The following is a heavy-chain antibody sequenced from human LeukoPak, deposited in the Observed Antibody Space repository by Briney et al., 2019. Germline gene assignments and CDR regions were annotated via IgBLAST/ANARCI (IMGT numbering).Heavy chain of an antibody. J-gene: IGHJ4*02. Sequence: SVKVSCKASGGTFSSYAISWVRQAPGEGLEWIGGRIPIFGTANYAQKFQGRVTITAVESTSTAYMELSSLRSDCTAVYYCTRAYCRGDCYTEGIDYWGQGTLVPVSS. CDR3: TRAYCRGDCYTEGIDY. D-gene: IGHD2-21*01. CDR2: RIPIFGTA. CDR1: GGTFSSYA. V-gene: IGHV1-69*01.